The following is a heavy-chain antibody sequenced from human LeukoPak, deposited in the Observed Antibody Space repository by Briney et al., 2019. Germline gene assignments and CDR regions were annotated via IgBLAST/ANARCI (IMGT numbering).Heavy chain of an antibody. D-gene: IGHD2-2*01. Sequence: PGGSLRLSCAASGFTFSSYAMSWVRQAPGKGLEWVSAISGSGGSTYYADSVKGRFTISRDNSKNTLYLQMNSLRAEDTAVYYCSVVPAAIWDSSWFDPWGQGTLVTVSS. J-gene: IGHJ5*02. CDR2: ISGSGGST. V-gene: IGHV3-23*01. CDR1: GFTFSSYA. CDR3: SVVPAAIWDSSWFDP.